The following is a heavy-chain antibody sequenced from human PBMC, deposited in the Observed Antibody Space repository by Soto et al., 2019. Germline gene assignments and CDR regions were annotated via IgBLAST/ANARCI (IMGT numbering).Heavy chain of an antibody. CDR2: IDPSDSQT. CDR3: ARQIYDSDTGPNFQYYFDS. D-gene: IGHD3-22*01. V-gene: IGHV5-10-1*01. J-gene: IGHJ4*02. CDR1: GYSLAGYW. Sequence: GESLKISRQGPGYSLAGYWITWVRQKPGKGLEWMGRIDPSDSQTYYSPSFRGHVTISVTKSITTVFLQWSSLRASDTAMYYCARQIYDSDTGPNFQYYFDSWGQGTPVTVSS.